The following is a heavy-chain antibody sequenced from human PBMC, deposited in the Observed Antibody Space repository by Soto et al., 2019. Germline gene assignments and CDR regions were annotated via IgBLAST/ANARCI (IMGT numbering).Heavy chain of an antibody. V-gene: IGHV3-20*04. Sequence: EVQRVESGGGVVRPGESLRLSCAASGFTFDDYGMSWVRQAPGKGLEWVSGINWNGGSTGYADSVKGRFTIFRNNAKNSLCLRMNSVRAVDTPFYYFSRVDPPGFHWGQGTLVTVSS. CDR1: GFTFDDYG. J-gene: IGHJ1*01. CDR2: INWNGGST. D-gene: IGHD3-10*01. CDR3: SRVDPPGFH.